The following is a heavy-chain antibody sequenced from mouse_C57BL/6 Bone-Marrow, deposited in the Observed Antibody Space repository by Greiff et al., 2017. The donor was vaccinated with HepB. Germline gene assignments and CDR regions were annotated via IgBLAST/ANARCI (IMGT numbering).Heavy chain of an antibody. CDR2: IYPGDGDT. CDR1: GYAFSSSW. D-gene: IGHD2-2*01. Sequence: QVQLQQSGPELVKPGASVKISCKASGYAFSSSWMNWVKQRPGKGLEWIGRIYPGDGDTNYNGKFKGKATLTADKSSSTAYMQLSSLTSEDSAVYFCARWYGYHWYFDVWGTGTTVTVSS. CDR3: ARWYGYHWYFDV. J-gene: IGHJ1*03. V-gene: IGHV1-82*01.